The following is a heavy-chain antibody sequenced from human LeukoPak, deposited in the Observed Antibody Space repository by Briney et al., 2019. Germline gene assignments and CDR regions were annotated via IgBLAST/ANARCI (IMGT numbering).Heavy chain of an antibody. CDR1: GFTFSSYG. D-gene: IGHD6-19*01. V-gene: IGHV3-66*04. CDR3: ARQAAGTSYFDY. CDR2: IYSGGST. Sequence: GRSLRLSCAASGFTFSSYGMHWVRQAPGKGLEWVSVIYSGGSTYYADSVKGRFTISRDNSKNTLYLQMNSLRAEDTAVYYCARQAAGTSYFDYWGQGTLVTVSS. J-gene: IGHJ4*02.